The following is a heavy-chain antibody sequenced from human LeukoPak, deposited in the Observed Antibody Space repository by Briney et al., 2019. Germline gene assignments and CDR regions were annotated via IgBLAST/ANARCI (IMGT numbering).Heavy chain of an antibody. CDR3: ARDRGGNSEDYYGMDV. D-gene: IGHD4-23*01. CDR1: GFPFSSYA. CDR2: IGGTGGYT. Sequence: GGSLRLSCAASGFPFSSYAMSWVRQAPGKGLEWVSAIGGTGGYTYYADSVKGRFTISRHNSKNTLYLQMNSLRAEDTAVYYCARDRGGNSEDYYGMDVWGQGTTVTVSS. J-gene: IGHJ6*02. V-gene: IGHV3-23*01.